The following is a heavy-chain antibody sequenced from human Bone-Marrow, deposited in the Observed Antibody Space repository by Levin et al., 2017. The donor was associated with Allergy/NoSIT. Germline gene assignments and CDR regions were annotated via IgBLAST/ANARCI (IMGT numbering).Heavy chain of an antibody. Sequence: GGSLRLSCVASGFTFSAYTMSWIRHSPGKGLEWVSSITTSSDSIHYVDSVKGRFTISRDNAKNSLYLQMDSLRVEDTAVYYCARDRGCRSISCRNDYWGQGTLVTVSS. V-gene: IGHV3-21*01. J-gene: IGHJ4*02. CDR1: GFTFSAYT. D-gene: IGHD3-3*02. CDR2: ITTSSDSI. CDR3: ARDRGCRSISCRNDY.